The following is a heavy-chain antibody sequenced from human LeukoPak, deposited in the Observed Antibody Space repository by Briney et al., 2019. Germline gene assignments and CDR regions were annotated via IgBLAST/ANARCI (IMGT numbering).Heavy chain of an antibody. CDR2: ISGSGGTT. V-gene: IGHV3-23*01. CDR1: RFTFSSYG. D-gene: IGHD6-13*01. J-gene: IGHJ3*02. CDR3: AKIPAAYAFDI. Sequence: GGSLRLSCAASRFTFSSYGMHWVRQAPGKGLEWVSAISGSGGTTFYADSVKGRFTISRDNSKNTLYLQMNTLRAEDTAVYYCAKIPAAYAFDIWGQGTMVTVSS.